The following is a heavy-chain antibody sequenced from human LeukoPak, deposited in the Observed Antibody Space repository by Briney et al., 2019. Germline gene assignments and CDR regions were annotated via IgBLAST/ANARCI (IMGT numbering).Heavy chain of an antibody. V-gene: IGHV3-21*01. CDR3: ARGLRERYRYSGSYCGYYYYYMDV. Sequence: GGSLRLSCAASGFTFSSYSMNWVRQAPGKGLEWVSSISSSSSYIYYADSVKGRFTISRDNAKNSLYLQMNSLRAEDTAVYYCARGLRERYRYSGSYCGYYYYYMDVWGKGTTVTVSS. J-gene: IGHJ6*03. CDR1: GFTFSSYS. D-gene: IGHD1-26*01. CDR2: ISSSSSYI.